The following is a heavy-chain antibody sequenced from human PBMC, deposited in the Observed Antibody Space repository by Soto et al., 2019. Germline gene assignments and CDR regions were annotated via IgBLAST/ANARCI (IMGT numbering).Heavy chain of an antibody. V-gene: IGHV4-30-4*01. D-gene: IGHD6-19*01. J-gene: IGHJ4*01. CDR3: ARDRIAVPGSFFDY. Sequence: SETLSLTCTVSGGCINGGGDYWSWIRQPPGKGLEYVGYIYYRGSTYYNPSLTGRLTMSMDTSKNQFSLKLSSVTAADTAVYYCARDRIAVPGSFFDYWGHGMQVTVSS. CDR1: GGCINGGGDY. CDR2: IYYRGST.